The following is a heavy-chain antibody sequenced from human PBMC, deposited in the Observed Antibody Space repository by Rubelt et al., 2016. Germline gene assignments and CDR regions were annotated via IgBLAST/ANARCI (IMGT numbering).Heavy chain of an antibody. D-gene: IGHD1-26*01. J-gene: IGHJ4*02. V-gene: IGHV4-39*01. Sequence: QLQLQESGPGLVRPSETLSLTCSVSGGSISSSNYYWGWVRRPPGKGLEWSGSIYYSVTTYYNTSLESRVTMSVDTSKNQFSLKLCSVAAADPALYYCARQLYSGSSYIDYWGQGTLVTVSS. CDR2: IYYSVTT. CDR3: ARQLYSGSSYIDY. CDR1: GGSISSSNYY.